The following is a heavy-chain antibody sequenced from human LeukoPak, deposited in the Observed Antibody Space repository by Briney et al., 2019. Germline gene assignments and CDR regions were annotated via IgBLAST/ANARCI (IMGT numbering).Heavy chain of an antibody. CDR2: ISGSGGST. V-gene: IGHV3-23*01. D-gene: IGHD3-10*01. CDR3: AKDRALFGFGEGIDYFDY. CDR1: GFTFSSYA. Sequence: PGGSLRLSCAASGFTFSSYAMSWVRQAPGKGLEWVSAISGSGGSTYYADSVKGRFTISRDNSKNTLYLQMNSLRAEDTAVYYCAKDRALFGFGEGIDYFDYWGQGTLVTVSS. J-gene: IGHJ4*02.